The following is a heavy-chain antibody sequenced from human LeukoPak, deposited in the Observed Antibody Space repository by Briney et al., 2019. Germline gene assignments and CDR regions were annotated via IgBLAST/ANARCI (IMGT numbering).Heavy chain of an antibody. CDR2: ISNSGGTE. CDR3: ARDRGRIVRGTSWFDP. V-gene: IGHV3-11*01. J-gene: IGHJ5*02. Sequence: GGSLGLSCAASGFTFSDYYMIWIRQAPGKGLEWVSYISNSGGTEYYADSVKGRFTISRDNAENSLYLQMNSLRAEDTAVYYCARDRGRIVRGTSWFDPWGQRTLLTVSS. CDR1: GFTFSDYY. D-gene: IGHD3-10*01.